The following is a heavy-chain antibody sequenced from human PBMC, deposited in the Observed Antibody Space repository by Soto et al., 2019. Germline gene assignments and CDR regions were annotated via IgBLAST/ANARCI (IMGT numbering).Heavy chain of an antibody. CDR3: ARGRYFDGGDYWVANLAFDY. CDR1: GFTFNNYV. CDR2: LSRSGSGRP. D-gene: IGHD3-22*01. Sequence: EVQLLESGGGLLQPGGSLRLSCAASGFTFNNYVMNWVRQAPGNGLEWVSSLSRSGSGRPYYSDSVKSRFTISRDNSKNTLYLQMNNLRAEDTAVYFCARGRYFDGGDYWVANLAFDYWGQGTLVTVSS. J-gene: IGHJ4*02. V-gene: IGHV3-23*01.